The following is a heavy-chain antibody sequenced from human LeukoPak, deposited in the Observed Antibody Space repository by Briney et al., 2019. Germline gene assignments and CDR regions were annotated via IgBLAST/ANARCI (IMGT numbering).Heavy chain of an antibody. CDR2: IYYSGST. CDR3: ARDSSGYGYFDH. D-gene: IGHD5-18*01. Sequence: SETLSLTCTVSGGSISSGGYYWSWIRQHPGKGLEWIGYIYYSGSTYYNPSLKSRVTISVDTSKNQFSLNLSSVTAADTAVYYCARDSSGYGYFDHWGQGTLVTVSS. J-gene: IGHJ4*02. V-gene: IGHV4-31*03. CDR1: GGSISSGGYY.